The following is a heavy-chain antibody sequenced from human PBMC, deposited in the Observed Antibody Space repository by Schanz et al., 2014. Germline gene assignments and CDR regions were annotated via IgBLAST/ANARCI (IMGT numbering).Heavy chain of an antibody. J-gene: IGHJ5*02. CDR2: FSGYNGKT. D-gene: IGHD2-2*01. CDR1: GYDFNRHD. V-gene: IGHV1-18*04. Sequence: QVQLVQSGPEVKKPGASVRLSCKASGYDFNRHDISWVRQAPGQGREWMVWFSGYNGKTIYLYILGDRISLTTATATSPAYMELRNLRSADTAVYYCARDGNQPLDAWGQGTLVTVSS. CDR3: ARDGNQPLDA.